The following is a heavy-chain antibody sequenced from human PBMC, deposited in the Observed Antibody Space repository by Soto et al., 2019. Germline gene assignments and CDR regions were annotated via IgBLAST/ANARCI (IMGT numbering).Heavy chain of an antibody. J-gene: IGHJ4*02. D-gene: IGHD6-6*01. Sequence: EVQLVETGGGLIQPGGSLRLSCAASGLTVSRTQMAWVRQVPGKGLQWVSVIDSASSTYYVNAVKGRFTISRDISENKIYFDLSRVTGDDTAVYYCVRARAPEYSSSIFFDYWGRGILVTVSS. CDR2: IDSASST. CDR3: VRARAPEYSSSIFFDY. V-gene: IGHV3-53*02. CDR1: GLTVSRTQ.